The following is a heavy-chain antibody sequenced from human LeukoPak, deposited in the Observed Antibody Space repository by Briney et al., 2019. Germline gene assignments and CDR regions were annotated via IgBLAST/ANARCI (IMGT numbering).Heavy chain of an antibody. CDR3: ARLRYFDPYNWFDP. CDR2: IYYIGST. V-gene: IGHV4-59*08. CDR1: GGSISSYY. D-gene: IGHD3-9*01. J-gene: IGHJ5*02. Sequence: SETLSLTCTVSGGSISSYYWSWIRQPPGKGLEWIGYIYYIGSTNYNPSLKSRVTISVDTSKNHFSLKLSSVTAADTAVYYCARLRYFDPYNWFDPWGQGTLVTVSS.